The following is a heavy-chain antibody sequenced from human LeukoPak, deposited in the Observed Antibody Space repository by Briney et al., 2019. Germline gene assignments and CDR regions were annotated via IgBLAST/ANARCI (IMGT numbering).Heavy chain of an antibody. V-gene: IGHV3-23*01. J-gene: IGHJ3*02. D-gene: IGHD6-19*01. CDR1: GFTFSSYA. CDR2: ISGSGGST. CDR3: AKTPHSGWYQGVAFDI. Sequence: GGSLRLSCAASGFTFSSYAMSWVRQAPGKGLEWVSAISGSGGSTYYADSMKGRFTISRDNSKNTLYLQMNSLRAEDTAVYYCAKTPHSGWYQGVAFDIWGQGTMVTVSS.